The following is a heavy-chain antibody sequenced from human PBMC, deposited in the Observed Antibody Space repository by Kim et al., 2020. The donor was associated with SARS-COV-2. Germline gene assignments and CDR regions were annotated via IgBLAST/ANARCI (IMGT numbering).Heavy chain of an antibody. Sequence: GGSLRLSCAASGLSFSNYAFSWVRQAPGKGLEWVSSLGFSGETTYYADSVRGRFTVSRDDSKNTMYLQMYSLRAEDTAMYYCVTQWYGELLPNYWGQGT. CDR1: GLSFSNYA. D-gene: IGHD3-10*01. CDR2: LGFSGETT. V-gene: IGHV3-23*01. CDR3: VTQWYGELLPNY. J-gene: IGHJ4*02.